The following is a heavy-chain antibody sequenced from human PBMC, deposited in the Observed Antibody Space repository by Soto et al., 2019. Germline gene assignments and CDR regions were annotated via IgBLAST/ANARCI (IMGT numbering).Heavy chain of an antibody. CDR3: AKGPQSEWVFYLYGMDV. J-gene: IGHJ6*02. Sequence: ASVNVSCKASGYTFSSYYMHWVRQAPGQGLEWMGIINPTGGSTTYAQKFQGRVTMTRDTSTSTVYMELSSLRAEDTAVYYCAKGPQSEWVFYLYGMDVWGQGTTVTVSS. CDR2: INPTGGST. D-gene: IGHD3-3*01. CDR1: GYTFSSYY. V-gene: IGHV1-46*01.